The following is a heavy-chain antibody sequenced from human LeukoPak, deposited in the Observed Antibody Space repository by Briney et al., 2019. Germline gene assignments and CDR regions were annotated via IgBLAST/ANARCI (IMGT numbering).Heavy chain of an antibody. J-gene: IGHJ4*02. CDR3: AKHPSPVLGGGSYFDY. CDR2: ISGSGVNT. V-gene: IGHV3-23*01. CDR1: GFTFSSYG. D-gene: IGHD3-16*01. Sequence: GRSLRLSCAASGFTFSSYGMHWVRQAPGKGLEWVSVISGSGVNTYYADSVKGRFTISRDNSKNTLYLQMNSLRAEDTAVYYCAKHPSPVLGGGSYFDYWGQGILVTVSS.